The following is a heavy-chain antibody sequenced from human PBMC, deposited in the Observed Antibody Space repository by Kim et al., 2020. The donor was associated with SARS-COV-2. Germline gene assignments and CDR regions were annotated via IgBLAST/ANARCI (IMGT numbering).Heavy chain of an antibody. Sequence: SETLSLTCSVSGGSIRNYYWTWVRQPPGKGLEWIGYVHHTGDTYYSPSLRSRVTMSIDTSNNQFSLKLTSATAADTAVYYCVGSRTGHYPWGQAILVTVS. CDR3: VGSRTGHYP. CDR2: VHHTGDT. CDR1: GGSIRNYY. D-gene: IGHD2-8*02. V-gene: IGHV4-59*13. J-gene: IGHJ5*02.